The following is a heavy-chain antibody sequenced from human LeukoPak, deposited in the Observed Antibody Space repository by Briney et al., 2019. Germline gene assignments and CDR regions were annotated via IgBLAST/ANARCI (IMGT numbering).Heavy chain of an antibody. CDR3: ARRQYGSGSYYTPPDY. CDR2: IYYSGST. CDR1: GGSISSSSYY. V-gene: IGHV4-39*01. D-gene: IGHD3-10*01. Sequence: SETLSLTRTVSGGSISSSSYYWGWIRQPPGKGLEWIGSIYYSGSTYYNPSLKSRVTISVDTSKNQFSLKLSSVTAADTAVYYCARRQYGSGSYYTPPDYWGQGTLVTVSS. J-gene: IGHJ4*02.